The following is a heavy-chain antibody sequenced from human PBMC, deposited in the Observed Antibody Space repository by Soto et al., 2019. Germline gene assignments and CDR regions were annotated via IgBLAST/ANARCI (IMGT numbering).Heavy chain of an antibody. CDR3: AKVSISKSSAVTFDS. D-gene: IGHD2-15*01. V-gene: IGHV3-30*18. Sequence: QVQLVESGGGMVQPGSSLRLSCTGSGFTFSTYDMHWVRQAPGKGLEGVAVVSYDAGYKNYADSVKGRFTISRDNSTNPLYLQMNGLRPEDTAVYYCAKVSISKSSAVTFDSWGQGTLVTVSS. J-gene: IGHJ4*02. CDR2: VSYDAGYK. CDR1: GFTFSTYD.